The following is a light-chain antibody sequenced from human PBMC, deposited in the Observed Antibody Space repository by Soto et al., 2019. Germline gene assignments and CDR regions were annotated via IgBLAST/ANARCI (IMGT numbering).Light chain of an antibody. V-gene: IGLV2-8*01. CDR2: EVS. Sequence: SVLTQPPSAFRSPGPAVTISLPGTSSDIGGYNYVSWYQQHPGKAPKLMIFEVSKRPSGVPDRFSGSKSGNTASLTVSGLQAEDEADYYCSSFAGSNNFGVFGTGTKVTVL. CDR1: SSDIGGYNY. CDR3: SSFAGSNNFGV. J-gene: IGLJ1*01.